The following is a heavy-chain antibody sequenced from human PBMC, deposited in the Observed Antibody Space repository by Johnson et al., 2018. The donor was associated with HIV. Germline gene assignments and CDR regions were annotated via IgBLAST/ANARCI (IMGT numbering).Heavy chain of an antibody. Sequence: VQLVESGGGLVQPGRSLRLSCAASGFTFDDYTMHWVRQAPGKGLEMVSLISWDRGSTYYAASVKGRFTISRDNSKNSLYLQMNSLRTEDTALYYCAKDGSGDVRGAFDIWGQGTMVTVSS. CDR1: GFTFDDYT. D-gene: IGHD3-10*02. V-gene: IGHV3-43*01. CDR2: ISWDRGST. CDR3: AKDGSGDVRGAFDI. J-gene: IGHJ3*02.